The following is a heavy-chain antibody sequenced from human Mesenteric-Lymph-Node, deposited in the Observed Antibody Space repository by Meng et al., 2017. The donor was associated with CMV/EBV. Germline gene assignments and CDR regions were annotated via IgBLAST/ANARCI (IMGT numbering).Heavy chain of an antibody. CDR1: GFTFSGSA. CDR2: IRSKANSYAT. J-gene: IGHJ5*02. V-gene: IGHV3-73*01. D-gene: IGHD2-2*02. Sequence: GESLKISCAASGFTFSGSAMHWVRQASGKGLEWVGRIRSKANSYATAYAASVKGRFTISRDDSKNTAYLQMNSLKTEDTAVYYCTRLKGPGVISSIPAAINWFDPWGQGTLVTVSS. CDR3: TRLKGPGVISSIPAAINWFDP.